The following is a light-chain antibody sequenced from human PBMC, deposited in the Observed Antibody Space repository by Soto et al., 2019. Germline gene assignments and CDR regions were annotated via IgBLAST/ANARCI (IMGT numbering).Light chain of an antibody. CDR3: CSYAGRITRYV. CDR2: EGS. CDR1: SSDVGSYNL. Sequence: QSALTQPASVSGSPGQSITISCTGTSSDVGSYNLVSWYQQHPGKAPKLMIYEGSKRPSGVSNRFSGSKSGNTASLTISGLQADDEADYYCCSYAGRITRYVFGTGTKLTVL. V-gene: IGLV2-23*01. J-gene: IGLJ1*01.